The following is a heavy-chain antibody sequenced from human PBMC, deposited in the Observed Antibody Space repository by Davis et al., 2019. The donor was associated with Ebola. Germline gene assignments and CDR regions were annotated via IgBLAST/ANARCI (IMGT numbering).Heavy chain of an antibody. D-gene: IGHD6-19*01. CDR2: INPNSGGT. CDR3: ARATFAYNSGWYADY. Sequence: ASVKVSCKASGFTLTKYAIHWVRQAPGQGLEWMGRINPNSGGTNYAQKFQGRVTMTRDTSISTAYMELSRLRSDDTAVYYCARATFAYNSGWYADYWGQGTPVTVSS. J-gene: IGHJ4*02. V-gene: IGHV1-2*06. CDR1: GFTLTKYA.